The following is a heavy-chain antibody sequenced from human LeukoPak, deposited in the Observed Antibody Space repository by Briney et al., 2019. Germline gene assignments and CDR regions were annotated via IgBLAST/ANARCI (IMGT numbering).Heavy chain of an antibody. CDR3: ARDLGTYYYDSSGYHHDAFDI. D-gene: IGHD3-22*01. J-gene: IGHJ3*02. CDR1: GYTFTSYY. CDR2: SNTSGGGT. Sequence: ASVTVSCKASGYTFTSYYMHWVRQPPAQGREWMGISNTSGGGTTYAQKFQGRVTMTRDTSTSTLYMELSSLRSEDTAVYYCARDLGTYYYDSSGYHHDAFDIWGQGTMVTVSS. V-gene: IGHV1-46*01.